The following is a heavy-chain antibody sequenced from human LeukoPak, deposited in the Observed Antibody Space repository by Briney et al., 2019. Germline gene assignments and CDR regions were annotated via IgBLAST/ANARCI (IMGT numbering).Heavy chain of an antibody. Sequence: SGTLSLTYAVSGGSISSSNWWSWVRQPPGKGLEWIGEIYHSGSTNYNPSLKSRVTISVDKSKNQFSLKLSSVTAADTAVYYCARGGGSYFNWFDPWGQGTLVTVSS. J-gene: IGHJ5*02. CDR2: IYHSGST. V-gene: IGHV4-4*02. CDR3: ARGGGSYFNWFDP. CDR1: GGSISSSNW. D-gene: IGHD1-26*01.